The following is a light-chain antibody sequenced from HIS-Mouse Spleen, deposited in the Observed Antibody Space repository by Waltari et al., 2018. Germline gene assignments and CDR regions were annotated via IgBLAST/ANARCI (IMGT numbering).Light chain of an antibody. CDR2: DVS. Sequence: QSALTQPRSVSGSPGQSVTISCTGTSSDVRGYTYVSWYQQHPGKAPKLMIYDVSKRPSGVPDRFSGSKSGNTASLTISGLQAEDEADYYCCSYAGSPYVFGTGTKVTVL. CDR3: CSYAGSPYV. V-gene: IGLV2-11*01. J-gene: IGLJ1*01. CDR1: SSDVRGYTY.